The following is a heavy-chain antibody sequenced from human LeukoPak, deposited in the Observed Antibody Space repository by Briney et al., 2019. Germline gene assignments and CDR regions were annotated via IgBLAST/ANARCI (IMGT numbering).Heavy chain of an antibody. CDR2: IYYSGST. CDR1: GGSFSGYY. Sequence: SETLSLTCAVYGGSFSGYYWSWTRQPPGKGLEWIGSIYYSGSTHYNPSLKSRVTISVDTSKNQFYLKLSSVTAADTAVYYCARDGDMATIENYFDHWGQGTLVTVSS. D-gene: IGHD5-24*01. CDR3: ARDGDMATIENYFDH. J-gene: IGHJ4*02. V-gene: IGHV4-34*01.